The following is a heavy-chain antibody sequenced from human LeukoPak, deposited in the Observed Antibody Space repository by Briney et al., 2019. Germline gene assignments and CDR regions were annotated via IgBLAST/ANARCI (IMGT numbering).Heavy chain of an antibody. CDR2: ISWNSGSI. V-gene: IGHV3-9*02. J-gene: IGHJ4*02. CDR1: GFTSDDYA. Sequence: GGSLRLSCAASGFTSDDYAMHWVRQAPGKGLEWVSGISWNSGSIGYADSVKGRFTISRDNAKNSLYLQMNSLRAEDTALYYCAKDILGVGATIDYWGQGTLVTVSS. D-gene: IGHD1-26*01. CDR3: AKDILGVGATIDY.